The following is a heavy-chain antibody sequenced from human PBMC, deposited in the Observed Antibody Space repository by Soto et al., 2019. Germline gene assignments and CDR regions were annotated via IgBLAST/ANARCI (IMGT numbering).Heavy chain of an antibody. CDR3: ARASYDYGEYPPHIDY. CDR2: ISSYNGNT. V-gene: IGHV1-18*01. D-gene: IGHD4-17*01. J-gene: IGHJ4*02. CDR1: GYTFTSYG. Sequence: GASVKVSCKASGYTFTSYGISWVRQAPGQGLEWMGWISSYNGNTNYAQKLQGRVTMTTDTSTSTAYMELRSLRSDDTALYYCARASYDYGEYPPHIDYWGQGTLVTVSS.